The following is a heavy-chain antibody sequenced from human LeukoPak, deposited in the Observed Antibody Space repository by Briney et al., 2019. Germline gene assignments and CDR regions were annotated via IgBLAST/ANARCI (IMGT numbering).Heavy chain of an antibody. D-gene: IGHD6-13*01. Sequence: GESLKISCKGSGYSFTSYWIGWVRQMPGKGLEWMGIIYPGDSDTRYSPSFQGQVTISADKSISTAYLQWGSLKASDTAMYYCARLGTAAGDYYHYYMDVWGKGTTVTVSS. CDR1: GYSFTSYW. V-gene: IGHV5-51*01. CDR2: IYPGDSDT. CDR3: ARLGTAAGDYYHYYMDV. J-gene: IGHJ6*03.